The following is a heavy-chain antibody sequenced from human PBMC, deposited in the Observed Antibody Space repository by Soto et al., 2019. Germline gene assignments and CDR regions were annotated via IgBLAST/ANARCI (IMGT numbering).Heavy chain of an antibody. D-gene: IGHD6-13*01. CDR1: GITFSSYG. CDR3: ARDHIAAAGTAFDI. CDR2: IWYDGSNK. Sequence: GGTLRLPCAASGITFSSYGMHWGRQAPGKGLEWVAVIWYDGSNKYYADSVKGRFTISRDKSKNTLYLQMNSLRAEDTAVYYCARDHIAAAGTAFDIWGQGTMVTVSS. J-gene: IGHJ3*02. V-gene: IGHV3-33*01.